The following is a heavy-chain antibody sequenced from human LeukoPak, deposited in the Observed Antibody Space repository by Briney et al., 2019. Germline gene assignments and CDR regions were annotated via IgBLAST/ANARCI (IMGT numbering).Heavy chain of an antibody. CDR2: ISGSGGST. CDR3: AKGQQLVRHYYGMDV. Sequence: EWVSAISGSGGSTYYADSVKGRFTISRDNSKNTLYLQMNSLRAEDTAVYYCAKGQQLVRHYYGMDVWGQGTTVTVSS. V-gene: IGHV3-23*01. D-gene: IGHD6-13*01. J-gene: IGHJ6*02.